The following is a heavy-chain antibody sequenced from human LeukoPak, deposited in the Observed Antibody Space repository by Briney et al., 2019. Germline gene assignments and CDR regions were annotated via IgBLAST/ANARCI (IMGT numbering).Heavy chain of an antibody. D-gene: IGHD3-10*02. V-gene: IGHV3-48*04. Sequence: GGSLRLSCAASGFTVSSYSMNWVRQAPGKGLEWVSYISSSSSTIYYADSVKGRFTISRDNAKNSLYLQMNSLRAEDTAVYYCASMFGEVYTLYYYYGMDVWGQGTTVTVSS. CDR3: ASMFGEVYTLYYYYGMDV. CDR1: GFTVSSYS. CDR2: ISSSSSTI. J-gene: IGHJ6*02.